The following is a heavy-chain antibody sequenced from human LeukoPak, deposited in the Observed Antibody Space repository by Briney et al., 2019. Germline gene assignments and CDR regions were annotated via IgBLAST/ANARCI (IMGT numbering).Heavy chain of an antibody. Sequence: SETLSLTCAVYGGSFSGYYWSWVRQPPGKGLEWIGEINHSGSSNYNPSLKSRVTISVDTSKNQFSLKLSSVTAADTAVYYCARGEDGDYYFQHWGQGTLVTVSS. CDR3: ARGEDGDYYFQH. D-gene: IGHD4-17*01. V-gene: IGHV4-34*01. CDR2: INHSGSS. J-gene: IGHJ1*01. CDR1: GGSFSGYY.